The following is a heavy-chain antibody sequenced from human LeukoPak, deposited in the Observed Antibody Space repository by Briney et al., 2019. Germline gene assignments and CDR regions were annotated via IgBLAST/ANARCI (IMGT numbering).Heavy chain of an antibody. V-gene: IGHV4-38-2*02. Sequence: PSETLSLTCTVSGYSISSGYYWGWIRQPPGKGLEWIGNIYPTGSTNYNPSLKSRVTISVDKSKNQFSLKLSSVTAADTAVYYCARFNYYDSSGYYLVVAFDIWGQGTMVTVSS. CDR1: GYSISSGYY. CDR3: ARFNYYDSSGYYLVVAFDI. J-gene: IGHJ3*02. CDR2: IYPTGST. D-gene: IGHD3-22*01.